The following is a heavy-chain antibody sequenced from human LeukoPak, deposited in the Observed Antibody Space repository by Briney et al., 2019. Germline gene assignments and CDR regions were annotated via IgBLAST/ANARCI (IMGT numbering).Heavy chain of an antibody. Sequence: ASVKVSCKASGGTFSSYAISRVRQAPGQGLEWMGRIIPILGIANYAQKFQGRVTITADKSTSTAYMELSSLRSEDTAVYYCARDLTGYYDSSGYPDYWGQGTLVTVSS. V-gene: IGHV1-69*04. J-gene: IGHJ4*02. CDR3: ARDLTGYYDSSGYPDY. D-gene: IGHD3-22*01. CDR2: IIPILGIA. CDR1: GGTFSSYA.